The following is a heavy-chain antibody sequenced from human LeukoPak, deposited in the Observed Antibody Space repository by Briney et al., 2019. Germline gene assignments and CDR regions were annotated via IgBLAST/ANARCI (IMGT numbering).Heavy chain of an antibody. D-gene: IGHD1-14*01. CDR3: VKDNPLDY. V-gene: IGHV3-23*01. CDR2: ITGSGDSA. CDR1: GFTFSSYA. Sequence: GGSLRLSCAASGFTFSSYAMTWVRQAPGKGLEWVSAITGSGDSAYYSDSVKGRFTISRDNSKNTLYLHINSLRPEDTALYYCVKDNPLDYWGQGTLVIVSS. J-gene: IGHJ4*02.